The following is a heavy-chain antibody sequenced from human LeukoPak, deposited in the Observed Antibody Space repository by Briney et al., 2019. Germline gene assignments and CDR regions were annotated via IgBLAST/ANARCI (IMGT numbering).Heavy chain of an antibody. CDR1: GFTVSRYA. CDR3: AKDHPSSGWPTFEY. J-gene: IGHJ4*02. V-gene: IGHV3-23*01. Sequence: GSLRLSCRASGFTVSRYAMSWVRQVPGKELEWVSSITNNNGKTYYADSVKGRFTISRDESENTVFLQMNSLRVEDTAIYYCAKDHPSSGWPTFEYWGQGTLVTVSP. CDR2: ITNNNGKT. D-gene: IGHD6-19*01.